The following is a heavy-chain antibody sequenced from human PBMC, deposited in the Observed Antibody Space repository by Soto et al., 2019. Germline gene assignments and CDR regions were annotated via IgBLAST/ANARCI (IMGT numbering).Heavy chain of an antibody. V-gene: IGHV4-31*03. D-gene: IGHD4-17*01. CDR3: ARDSGRTVTTFNWLDP. CDR1: GGSISNDKYY. Sequence: QVQLQESGPGLVKPSQTLSLTCTASGGSISNDKYYWTWIRQHPGKGLEWIGYTSYSGSTFYSASLKSRVTIAVDTSKNHFSLNLSSVTAADTAIYYCARDSGRTVTTFNWLDPWGQGILVTVSS. CDR2: TSYSGST. J-gene: IGHJ5*02.